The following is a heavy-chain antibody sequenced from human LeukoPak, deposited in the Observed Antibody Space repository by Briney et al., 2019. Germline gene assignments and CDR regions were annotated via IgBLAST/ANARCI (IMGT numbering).Heavy chain of an antibody. CDR2: INHSGST. J-gene: IGHJ4*02. CDR3: AREGRYSYAYYFDS. CDR1: GGSFNNYY. D-gene: IGHD3-16*02. Sequence: PSETLSLTCAVYGGSFNNYYWNWIRQPPGKGLEGIGEINHSGSTKYNPSLKSRVTISVDTSTNQLSLKLNSVTATDTATYYCAREGRYSYAYYFDSWGQGTLVTVSS. V-gene: IGHV4-34*01.